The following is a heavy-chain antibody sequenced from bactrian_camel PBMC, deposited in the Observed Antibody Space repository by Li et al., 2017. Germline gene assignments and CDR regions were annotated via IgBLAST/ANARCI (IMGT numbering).Heavy chain of an antibody. J-gene: IGHJ4*01. CDR2: DGSQPIT. CDR3: AADWRTGSLSWADGYQY. CDR1: GYTIRKFS. D-gene: IGHD2*01. V-gene: IGHV3S53*01. Sequence: HVQLVESGGGSVQAGGSLKLSCAVSGYTIRKFSMAWFRQNPGKEREAVAYDGSQPITVYADSVKGRFTISRDNAKSTVYLQMTSLKPEDTAMYYCAADWRTGSLSWADGYQYWGQGTQVTVS.